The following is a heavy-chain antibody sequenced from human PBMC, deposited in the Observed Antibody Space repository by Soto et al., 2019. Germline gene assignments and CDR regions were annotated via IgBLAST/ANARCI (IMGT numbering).Heavy chain of an antibody. CDR3: AKDREYGDFFDY. J-gene: IGHJ4*02. CDR2: ISGSGGST. D-gene: IGHD4-17*01. CDR1: GFTFSSYA. V-gene: IGHV3-23*01. Sequence: GGSLRLSCAASGFTFSSYAMSWVRQAPGKGLEWVSAISGSGGSTYYVDSVKGRFTISRDNSKNTLYLQMNSLRAEDTAVYYCAKDREYGDFFDYWGQGTLVTVSS.